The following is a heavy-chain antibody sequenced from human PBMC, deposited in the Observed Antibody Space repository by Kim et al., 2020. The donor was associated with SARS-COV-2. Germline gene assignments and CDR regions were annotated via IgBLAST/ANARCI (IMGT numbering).Heavy chain of an antibody. Sequence: SETLSLTCTVSGGSISSYYWSWIRQPPGKGLEWIGYIYYSGSTNYKPSLKSRVTISVDTSKNQFSLKLSSVTAADTAVYYCARSDYSNYEVYYYYGMDVWGQGTTVTVSS. CDR1: GGSISSYY. J-gene: IGHJ6*02. CDR3: ARSDYSNYEVYYYYGMDV. V-gene: IGHV4-59*01. CDR2: IYYSGST. D-gene: IGHD4-4*01.